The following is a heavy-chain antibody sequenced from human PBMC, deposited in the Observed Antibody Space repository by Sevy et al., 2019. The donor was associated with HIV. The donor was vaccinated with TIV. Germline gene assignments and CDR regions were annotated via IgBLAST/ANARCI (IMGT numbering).Heavy chain of an antibody. CDR2: IHYTGGT. CDR1: GGSISSSDSY. CDR3: ASKRGYNHGSFDY. D-gene: IGHD5-12*01. J-gene: IGHJ4*02. V-gene: IGHV4-30-4*01. Sequence: SETLSLTCTVSGGSISSSDSYWSWIRQPPGKGLEWIGYIHYTGGTYYNPFLKSRVAMSLDTSEKQFSLKLNFLTAEDTAVYYCASKRGYNHGSFDYWGQGTLVTVSS.